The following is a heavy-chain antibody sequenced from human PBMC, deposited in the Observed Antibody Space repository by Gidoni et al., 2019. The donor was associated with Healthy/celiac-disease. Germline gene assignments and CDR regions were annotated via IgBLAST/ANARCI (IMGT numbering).Heavy chain of an antibody. CDR3: ARDLESSGWLD. V-gene: IGHV4-59*01. Sequence: QVQLQESGPGLVKPSETLSLTCTVSGGSISSYYWSWIRQPPGKGLEWIGYIYYSGSTNYNPSLKSRVTISVDTSKNQFSLKLSSVTAADTAVYYCARDLESSGWLDWGQGTLVTVSS. D-gene: IGHD6-19*01. CDR2: IYYSGST. J-gene: IGHJ4*02. CDR1: GGSISSYY.